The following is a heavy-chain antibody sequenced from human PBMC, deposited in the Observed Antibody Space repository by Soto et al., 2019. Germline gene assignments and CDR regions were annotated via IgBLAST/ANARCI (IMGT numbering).Heavy chain of an antibody. V-gene: IGHV4-31*03. CDR1: GGSISSGGYY. J-gene: IGHJ4*02. D-gene: IGHD3-10*01. CDR2: IYYSGST. CDR3: ARGIMVRGVGRQQDY. Sequence: SETLSLTCTVSGGSISSGGYYWSWIRQHPGKGLEWIGYIYYSGSTYYNPSLKSRVTISVDTSKNQFSLKLSSVTAADTAVYYCARGIMVRGVGRQQDYWGQGTPVTVSS.